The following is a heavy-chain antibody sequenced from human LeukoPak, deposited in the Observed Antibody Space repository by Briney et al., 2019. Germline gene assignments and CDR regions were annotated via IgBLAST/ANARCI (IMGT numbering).Heavy chain of an antibody. CDR2: IYTSGST. CDR3: ARCLGGRCDYFDY. V-gene: IGHV4-61*02. J-gene: IGHJ4*02. Sequence: PSETLSLTCTVPGGSISSGSYYCSWIRQPAGEGLEWIGRIYTSGSTNYNPSLKSRVTISVDTSKNQFSLRLSSVTAADTAVYYCARCLGGRCDYFDYWGQGTLVTVSS. CDR1: GGSISSGSYY. D-gene: IGHD3-16*01.